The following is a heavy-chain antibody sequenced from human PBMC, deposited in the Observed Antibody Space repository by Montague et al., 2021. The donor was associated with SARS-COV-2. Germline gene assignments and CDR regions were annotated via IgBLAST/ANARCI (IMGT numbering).Heavy chain of an antibody. CDR3: AATSGDIVVVVAAYYGMDV. Sequence: SLRLSCAASGFTFSSYEMNWVRQAPGKGLEWVSYISSSCSTIYSADSVKGRFTISRDNAKNSLYLQMNSLRAEDTAVYYCAATSGDIVVVVAAYYGMDVWGQGTTVTVSS. J-gene: IGHJ6*02. CDR1: GFTFSSYE. D-gene: IGHD2-15*01. V-gene: IGHV3-48*03. CDR2: ISSSCSTI.